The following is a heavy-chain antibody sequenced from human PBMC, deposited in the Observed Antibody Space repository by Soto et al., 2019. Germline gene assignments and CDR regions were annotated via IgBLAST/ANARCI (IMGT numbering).Heavy chain of an antibody. CDR2: IYATGTT. Sequence: QVQLQESGPGLVKPSETLSLTCTVSGASISGFYWSWIRKSAGKGLEWIGRIYATGTTDYNPSLKSRVMMAVDTSKKQFSLKLRSVTAADTAVYYCVRDGTKTLRDWFDPWCQGISVTVSS. D-gene: IGHD1-1*01. CDR1: GASISGFY. CDR3: VRDGTKTLRDWFDP. J-gene: IGHJ5*02. V-gene: IGHV4-4*07.